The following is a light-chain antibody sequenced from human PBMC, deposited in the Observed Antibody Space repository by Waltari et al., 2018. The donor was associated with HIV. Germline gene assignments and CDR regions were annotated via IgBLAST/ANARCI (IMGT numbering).Light chain of an antibody. CDR2: KDT. V-gene: IGLV3-25*03. J-gene: IGLJ1*01. CDR1: ALARQN. Sequence: SFELPQPPSVSVSPGQTARNTCSGDALARQNVYWYQQKTGQAPVVVIYKDTERPLGIPERFSGSSSGTTVTLTINGVQAEDEADYYCQSADTGGTRVFGSGTKVTVL. CDR3: QSADTGGTRV.